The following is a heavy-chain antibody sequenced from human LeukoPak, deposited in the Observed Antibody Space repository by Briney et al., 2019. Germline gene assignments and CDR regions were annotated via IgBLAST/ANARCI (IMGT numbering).Heavy chain of an antibody. CDR2: IYSGGSA. J-gene: IGHJ4*02. CDR1: GFTISSNY. V-gene: IGHV3-53*01. CDR3: ARVLSGSYFGY. D-gene: IGHD1-26*01. Sequence: GGSLRLSCAASGFTISSNYMSWVRQAPGKGLEWVSVIYSGGSAYYADSVKGRFTISRDNSKNTLYLQMNSPRAEDTAVYYCARVLSGSYFGYWGQGTLVTVSS.